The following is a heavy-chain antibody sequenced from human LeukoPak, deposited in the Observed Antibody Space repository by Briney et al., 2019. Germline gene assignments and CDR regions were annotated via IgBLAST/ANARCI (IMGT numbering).Heavy chain of an antibody. V-gene: IGHV4-59*01. Sequence: SETLPLTCTVSGGSISSYYWSWLRQPPGKGLEWIGYIYYTGSTNYNPSLKSRVTISVDTSKNQFSLKLSSVTAADTAVYYCARGGEEYDSSGYYVWLDYWGQGTLVTVSS. J-gene: IGHJ4*02. CDR2: IYYTGST. CDR3: ARGGEEYDSSGYYVWLDY. D-gene: IGHD3-22*01. CDR1: GGSISSYY.